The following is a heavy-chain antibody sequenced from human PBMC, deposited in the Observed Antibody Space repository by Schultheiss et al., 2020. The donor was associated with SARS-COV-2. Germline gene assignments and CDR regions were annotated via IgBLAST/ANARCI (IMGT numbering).Heavy chain of an antibody. J-gene: IGHJ6*02. CDR3: ARAASDIVLMVYAPHYYGMDV. Sequence: GGSLRLSCAASGFTFSSYSMNWVRQAPGKGLEWVSSISSSSSYIYYADSVKGRFTISRDNAKNSLYLQMNSLRAEDTAVYYCARAASDIVLMVYAPHYYGMDVWGQGTTVTVSS. D-gene: IGHD2-8*01. V-gene: IGHV3-21*01. CDR2: ISSSSSYI. CDR1: GFTFSSYS.